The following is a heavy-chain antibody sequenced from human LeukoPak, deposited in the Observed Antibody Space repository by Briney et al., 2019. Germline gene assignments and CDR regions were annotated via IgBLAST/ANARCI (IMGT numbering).Heavy chain of an antibody. Sequence: GSLRLSCAASGFTFTSYGMNWVRQAPGKGLEWVSFISSGSTYIYYADSVKGRFTISRDNAKNSVYLQMNSLRAEDTAVYYCARDPGPAAPPVDYWGQGTLVTVSS. CDR1: GFTFTSYG. CDR3: ARDPGPAAPPVDY. V-gene: IGHV3-21*01. D-gene: IGHD2-2*01. CDR2: ISSGSTYI. J-gene: IGHJ4*02.